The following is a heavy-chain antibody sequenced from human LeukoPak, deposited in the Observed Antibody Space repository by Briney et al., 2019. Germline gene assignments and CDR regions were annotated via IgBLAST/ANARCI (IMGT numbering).Heavy chain of an antibody. D-gene: IGHD3-3*01. V-gene: IGHV4-61*02. CDR1: GGPISSGSYY. Sequence: SQTLSLTCTVSGGPISSGSYYWSWIRQPAGKGLEWIGRIYTSGSINYNPSLRSRVTISVDTSKNQFSLKLSSVTAADTAVYYCARTPYDFWSGYLLYYMDVWGKGTTVTVSS. CDR2: IYTSGSI. CDR3: ARTPYDFWSGYLLYYMDV. J-gene: IGHJ6*03.